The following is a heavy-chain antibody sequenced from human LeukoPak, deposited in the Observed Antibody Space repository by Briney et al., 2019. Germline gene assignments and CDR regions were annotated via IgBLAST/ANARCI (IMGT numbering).Heavy chain of an antibody. CDR2: IKQDGSDK. Sequence: GGSLRLSCAASGFTFSNYWMSWVRQAPGKGLEWVANIKQDGSDKYYVDSVKGRFTISRDNAKNSLYLQMNSLRAEDTAVYYCARSLGYCSAGSCFPFDYWGQGTLVTVSS. CDR1: GFTFSNYW. CDR3: ARSLGYCSAGSCFPFDY. J-gene: IGHJ4*02. D-gene: IGHD2-15*01. V-gene: IGHV3-7*05.